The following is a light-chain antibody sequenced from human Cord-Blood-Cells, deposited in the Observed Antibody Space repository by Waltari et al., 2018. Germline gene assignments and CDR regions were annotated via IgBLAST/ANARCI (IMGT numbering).Light chain of an antibody. J-gene: IGLJ1*01. CDR3: AAWDNSLNGYV. Sequence: QSVLTQPPSASGTPGQGVTCPCSGSSPTTGSTTETWYQQPPGTAPNLLIYSNNQRPSGVPDRFSGSKSGTSASLAISGLQSEDEADYYCAAWDNSLNGYVFGTGTKVTVL. V-gene: IGLV1-44*01. CDR2: SNN. CDR1: SPTTGSTT.